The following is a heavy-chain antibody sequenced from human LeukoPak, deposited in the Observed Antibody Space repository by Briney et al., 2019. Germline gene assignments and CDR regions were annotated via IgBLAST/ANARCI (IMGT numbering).Heavy chain of an antibody. D-gene: IGHD2-2*01. CDR1: GVSVSDGRYY. CDR2: KYYSGSA. V-gene: IGHV4-31*03. J-gene: IGHJ3*01. Sequence: TSETLSLTCNVSGVSVSDGRYYWTWIRQHPGKGLEWIGYKYYSGSAKYNPSLKSRLTISIDTSKNQFSLQLSSVTAADTATYYCATPYCSSISCLDVFNVWGQGTRATVSS. CDR3: ATPYCSSISCLDVFNV.